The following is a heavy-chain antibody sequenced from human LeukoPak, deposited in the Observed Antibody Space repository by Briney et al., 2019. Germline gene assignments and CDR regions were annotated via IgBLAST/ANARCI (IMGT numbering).Heavy chain of an antibody. J-gene: IGHJ4*02. CDR1: GASFSGYY. Sequence: SETLSLTCALHGASFSGYYWSWIRQPPGKGLEWLGEINHSGSTNYNPSLKSRVTISVDTSKNQFSLKLSSVTGADTDVYYCARRGIAVAGTDAFDYWGQGTLVTVSS. V-gene: IGHV4-34*01. CDR2: INHSGST. D-gene: IGHD6-19*01. CDR3: ARRGIAVAGTDAFDY.